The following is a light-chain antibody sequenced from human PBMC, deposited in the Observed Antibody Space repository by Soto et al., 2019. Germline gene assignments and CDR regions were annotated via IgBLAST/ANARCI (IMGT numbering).Light chain of an antibody. V-gene: IGLV2-23*01. CDR1: SSDVGGYTL. CDR3: CSYATTTL. Sequence: QSALTQAASMSESPGHSITISCAGTSSDVGGYTLVSWYQQHPGKVPKLIIYEDTKRPSGVSDRFSGSKSGNTASLTISGLQADDEADYYCCSYATTTLFGGGTKLTVL. CDR2: EDT. J-gene: IGLJ2*01.